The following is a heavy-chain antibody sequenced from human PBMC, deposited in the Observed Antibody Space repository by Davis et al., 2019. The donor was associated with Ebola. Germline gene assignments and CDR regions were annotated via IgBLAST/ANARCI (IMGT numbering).Heavy chain of an antibody. Sequence: KVSCKGSGYSFTSYWIGWVRQMPGKGLEWMGRIDPSDSYTNYSPSFQGHVTISADKSISTAYLQWSSLKASDTAMYYCARHGGSIAAAEDYYYGMDVWGQGTTVTVSS. J-gene: IGHJ6*02. CDR2: IDPSDSYT. CDR3: ARHGGSIAAAEDYYYGMDV. V-gene: IGHV5-10-1*01. CDR1: GYSFTSYW. D-gene: IGHD6-6*01.